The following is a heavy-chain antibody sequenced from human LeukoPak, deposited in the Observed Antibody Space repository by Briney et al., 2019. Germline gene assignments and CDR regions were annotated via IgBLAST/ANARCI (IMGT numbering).Heavy chain of an antibody. J-gene: IGHJ5*02. CDR1: GYTLTELS. D-gene: IGHD2-15*01. Sequence: ASVKVSCKVSGYTLTELSMHWVRQAPGKGLEWMGGFDPEDGETIYAQKFQGRVTMTEGTSTDTAYMELSSLRSEDTAVYYCATASLTYCSGGSCSPLNWFDPWGQGTLVTVSS. CDR3: ATASLTYCSGGSCSPLNWFDP. V-gene: IGHV1-24*01. CDR2: FDPEDGET.